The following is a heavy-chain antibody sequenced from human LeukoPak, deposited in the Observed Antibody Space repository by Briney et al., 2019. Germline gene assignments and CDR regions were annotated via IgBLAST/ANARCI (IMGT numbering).Heavy chain of an antibody. D-gene: IGHD6-13*01. V-gene: IGHV3-48*04. J-gene: IGHJ6*02. CDR3: ASDYSSSPRYYYYGMDV. CDR2: ISSSSSLK. CDR1: GFTFSNYN. Sequence: GGSLRLSCAASGFTFSNYNMNWVRQAPGKGLEWISYISSSSSLKYYADSVKGRFTISRDNARDSLYLQMNSLRVEDTAVYYCASDYSSSPRYYYYGMDVWGQGTTVTVSS.